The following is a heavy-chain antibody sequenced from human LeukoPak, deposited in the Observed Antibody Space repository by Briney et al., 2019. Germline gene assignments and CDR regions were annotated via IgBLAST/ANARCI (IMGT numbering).Heavy chain of an antibody. V-gene: IGHV3-48*04. CDR3: ARDFADHPLLWFGELYDY. CDR2: ISSSSSTI. D-gene: IGHD3-10*01. Sequence: GSLRLSCAASGFTFSSYSMNWVRQAPGKGLEWVSYISSSSSTIYYADSVKGRFTISRDNAKNSLYLQMNSLRAEDTVVYYCARDFADHPLLWFGELYDYWGQGTLVTVSS. J-gene: IGHJ4*02. CDR1: GFTFSSYS.